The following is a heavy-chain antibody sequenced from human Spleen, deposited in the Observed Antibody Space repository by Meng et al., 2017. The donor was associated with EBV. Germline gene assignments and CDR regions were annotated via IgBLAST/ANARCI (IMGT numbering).Heavy chain of an antibody. CDR2: VYWDDVK. CDR3: AHATAVAHFDY. V-gene: IGHV2-5*02. D-gene: IGHD4-11*01. CDR1: GFSLTTSGVT. Sequence: QMTLKESGPMLVKPTQTLTLTCTFSGFSLTTSGVTVDWIRQPPGKALEWLALVYWDDVKRYSPSLKTRLTITKDTSKNQVVLTMTIMDPVDTATYYCAHATAVAHFDYWGQGTLVTVSS. J-gene: IGHJ4*02.